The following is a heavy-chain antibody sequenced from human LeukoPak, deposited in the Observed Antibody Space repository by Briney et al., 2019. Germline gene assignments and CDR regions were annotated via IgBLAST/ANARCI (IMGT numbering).Heavy chain of an antibody. J-gene: IGHJ5*02. V-gene: IGHV4-31*03. CDR2: IYYSGST. CDR3: ARGHYDSSGYYLTSWFDP. D-gene: IGHD3-22*01. Sequence: SETLSLTCIVSGGSISSGGYYWSWFRQHPGKGLEWIGYIYYSGSTYYNPSLKSRVTISVDTSKNQFSLKLSSVTAADTAVYYCARGHYDSSGYYLTSWFDPWGQGTLVTVSS. CDR1: GGSISSGGYY.